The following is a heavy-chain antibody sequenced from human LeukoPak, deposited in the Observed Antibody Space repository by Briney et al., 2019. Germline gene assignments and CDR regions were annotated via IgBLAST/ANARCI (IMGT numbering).Heavy chain of an antibody. Sequence: GASVKVSCKASGYTFTSYGISWVRQAPGQGLEWMGWISAYNGNTNYAQKLQGRVTMTTDTSTSTAYVELRSLRSDDTAVYYCAREIPRGGWPYDHWGQGTLVTVSS. CDR3: AREIPRGGWPYDH. D-gene: IGHD2-15*01. CDR1: GYTFTSYG. V-gene: IGHV1-18*01. CDR2: ISAYNGNT. J-gene: IGHJ5*02.